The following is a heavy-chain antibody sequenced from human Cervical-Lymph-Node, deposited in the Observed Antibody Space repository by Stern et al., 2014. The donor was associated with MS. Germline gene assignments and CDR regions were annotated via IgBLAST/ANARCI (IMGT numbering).Heavy chain of an antibody. CDR3: ARDMWESLNNWFDP. CDR1: GYTFTGYA. J-gene: IGHJ5*02. Sequence: QDQLVQSGAEVKKPGASVKVSCKASGYTFTGYAIHWVRQAPGQSLEWMGWINVGRDTTKYSQRFQDRVVFTRDTSANTAYMELSSLRSDDTAIYYCARDMWESLNNWFDPWGQGTLVTVSS. V-gene: IGHV1-3*01. D-gene: IGHD1-26*01. CDR2: INVGRDTT.